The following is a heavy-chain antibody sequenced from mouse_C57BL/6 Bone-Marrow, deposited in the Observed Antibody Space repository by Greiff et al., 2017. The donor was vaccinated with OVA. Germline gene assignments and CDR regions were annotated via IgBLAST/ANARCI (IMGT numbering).Heavy chain of an antibody. D-gene: IGHD2-3*01. CDR3: ARVGDGYYYFDY. CDR1: GYSITSGYY. V-gene: IGHV3-6*01. CDR2: ISYDGSN. Sequence: EVQLQESGPGLVKPSQSLSLTCSVTGYSITSGYYWNWIRQFPGNKLEWMGYISYDGSNNYNPSLKNRISITRDTSKNQFFLKLNSVTTEDTATYYCARVGDGYYYFDYWVQGTTLTVSS. J-gene: IGHJ2*01.